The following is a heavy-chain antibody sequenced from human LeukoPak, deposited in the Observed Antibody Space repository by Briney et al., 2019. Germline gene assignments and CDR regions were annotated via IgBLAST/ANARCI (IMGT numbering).Heavy chain of an antibody. V-gene: IGHV3-74*01. Sequence: GGSLRLSCAASGFTFSSYWMHWVRQAPGKGLVWVSRIDNDGRGTSYADSVKGRFTISRDNAKNRLYLQMNSLRAEDTAVYYCAKDLESITIFGVVWEYFDYWGQGTLVTVSS. CDR3: AKDLESITIFGVVWEYFDY. D-gene: IGHD3-3*01. J-gene: IGHJ4*02. CDR1: GFTFSSYW. CDR2: IDNDGRGT.